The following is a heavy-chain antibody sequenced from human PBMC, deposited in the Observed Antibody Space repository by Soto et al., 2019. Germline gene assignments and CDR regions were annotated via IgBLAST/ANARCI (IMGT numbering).Heavy chain of an antibody. CDR3: AKDSGYCSSTSCYGYYYYGMDV. CDR2: ISYDGSNK. J-gene: IGHJ6*02. CDR1: GFTCTSYG. D-gene: IGHD2-2*01. Sequence: RLSCAASGFTCTSYGMHWVRQAPGKGLEWGAVISYDGSNKYYADSVKGRFTISRDNSKNTLYLQMNSLRAEDTAVYYCAKDSGYCSSTSCYGYYYYGMDVWGQGTTVTVSS. V-gene: IGHV3-30*18.